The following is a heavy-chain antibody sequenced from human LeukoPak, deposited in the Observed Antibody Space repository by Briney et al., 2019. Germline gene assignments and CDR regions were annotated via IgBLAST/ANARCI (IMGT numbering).Heavy chain of an antibody. CDR1: GGSFSGYY. CDR3: ARVQYGSGSYLPPDY. Sequence: PSETLSLTCAVSGGSFSGYYWSWIRQPPGKGLEWIGEINHSGSTNYNPSLKSRVTISVDTSKNQFSLKLSSVTAADTAVYYCARVQYGSGSYLPPDYWGQGTLVTVSS. V-gene: IGHV4-34*01. J-gene: IGHJ4*02. CDR2: INHSGST. D-gene: IGHD3-10*01.